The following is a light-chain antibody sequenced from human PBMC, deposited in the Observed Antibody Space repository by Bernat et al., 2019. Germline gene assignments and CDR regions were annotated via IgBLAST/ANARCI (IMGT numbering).Light chain of an antibody. CDR1: QSISSW. J-gene: IGKJ2*01. CDR2: KAS. V-gene: IGKV1-5*03. CDR3: QQYNSYPMYT. Sequence: DIPLTQSPSFLSASVGDRVTITCRASQSISSWLAWYQQKPGKAPKLLIYKASSLESGVPSRFSGSGSGTEFTLTISSLQPDDFATYYCQQYNSYPMYTFGQGTKLEIK.